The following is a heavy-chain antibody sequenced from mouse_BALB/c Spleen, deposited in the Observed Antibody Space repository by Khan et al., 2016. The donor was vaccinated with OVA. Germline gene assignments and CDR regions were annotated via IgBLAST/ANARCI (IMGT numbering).Heavy chain of an antibody. CDR2: IYPYNDGT. Sequence: VQLQQSGPELVKPGASVKMSCKASGYTFTNYLIHWVKQKPGQGLEWIGYIYPYNDGTKYNEKFKGKATLTSDKSSSTAYLELSRLPSADSAVDYCARDYGCGFCVAYWGQGTLVTVSA. D-gene: IGHD1-1*01. J-gene: IGHJ3*01. CDR3: ARDYGCGFCVAY. CDR1: GYTFTNYL. V-gene: IGHV1S136*01.